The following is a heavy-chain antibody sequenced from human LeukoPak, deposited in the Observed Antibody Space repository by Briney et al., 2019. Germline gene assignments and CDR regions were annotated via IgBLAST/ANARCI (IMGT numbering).Heavy chain of an antibody. V-gene: IGHV3-7*01. CDR1: GFTFSSYW. Sequence: PGGSLRLSCAASGFTFSSYWMSWVRQAPGKGLEWVANIKQDGSEKYYVDSVKGRFTISRDNAKNSLYLQMNSLRAEDTAVYYCAEGVGLWFGGNDYWGQGTLVTVSS. CDR3: AEGVGLWFGGNDY. J-gene: IGHJ4*02. CDR2: IKQDGSEK. D-gene: IGHD3-10*01.